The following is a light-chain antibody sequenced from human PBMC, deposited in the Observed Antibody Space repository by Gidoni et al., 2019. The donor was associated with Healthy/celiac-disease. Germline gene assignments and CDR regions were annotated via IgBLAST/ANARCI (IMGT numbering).Light chain of an antibody. V-gene: IGKV3-20*01. CDR1: QSVSSSY. CDR3: QKYSSSPLYT. CDR2: SAS. J-gene: IGKJ2*01. Sequence: VLTQSPGNLSLSPGERATLSCRASQSVSSSYLAWYQQKPGQAPRLLSYSASSRATGIPDRFSSSGSGTDFTLTISRLEPEDFAVYYCQKYSSSPLYTFGQGTKLEIK.